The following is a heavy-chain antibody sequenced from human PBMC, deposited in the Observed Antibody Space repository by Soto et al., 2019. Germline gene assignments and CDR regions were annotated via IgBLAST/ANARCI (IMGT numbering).Heavy chain of an antibody. J-gene: IGHJ4*02. Sequence: SETLSLTCTVSGGSISSYYWSWIRQPPGKGLEWIGYIYYSGSTNYNPSLKSRVTISVDTSKNQFSLKLSPVTAADTAVYNWAGLAKMSSSWYGALNPKRVSFDYWGQGTLVTVSS. V-gene: IGHV4-59*08. CDR2: IYYSGST. D-gene: IGHD6-13*01. CDR1: GGSISSYY. CDR3: AGLAKMSSSWYGALNPKRVSFDY.